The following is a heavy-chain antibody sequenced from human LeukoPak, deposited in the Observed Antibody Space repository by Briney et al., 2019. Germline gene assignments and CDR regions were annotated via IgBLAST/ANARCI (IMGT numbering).Heavy chain of an antibody. CDR2: IYYSGST. CDR1: GGSISSYY. D-gene: IGHD3-16*01. CDR3: ARAIDDYPSYFDY. J-gene: IGHJ4*02. V-gene: IGHV4-59*01. Sequence: SETLSLTCTVSGGSISSYYWSWIRQPPGKGLEWIGDIYYSGSTNYNPSLKSRVTISVDTSKNQFSLKLSSVTAADTAVYYCARAIDDYPSYFDYWGQGTLVTVSS.